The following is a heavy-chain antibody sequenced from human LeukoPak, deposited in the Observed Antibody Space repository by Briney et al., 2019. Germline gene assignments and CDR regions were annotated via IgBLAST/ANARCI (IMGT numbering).Heavy chain of an antibody. CDR1: GGSISIHY. CDR3: ATMVRGVHKYYFGY. J-gene: IGHJ4*02. D-gene: IGHD3-10*01. V-gene: IGHV4-59*11. Sequence: PSETLSLTCTVSGGSISIHYWTWIRQPPGKGLEWIGYIYHSGSTYYNPSLKSRVTISVDRSKNQFSLKLSSVTAADTAVYYCATMVRGVHKYYFGYWGQGTLVTVSS. CDR2: IYHSGST.